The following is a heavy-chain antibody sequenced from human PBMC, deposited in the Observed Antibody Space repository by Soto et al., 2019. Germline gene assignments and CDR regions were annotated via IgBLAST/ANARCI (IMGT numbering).Heavy chain of an antibody. CDR2: IYWDDDK. J-gene: IGHJ5*02. V-gene: IGHV2-5*02. CDR3: ARQVRYCSGNGGQNLFDP. Sequence: GLDLEWLALIYWDDDKRYSPSLKTRLNITKDTSKKQVVVTMTNMDPVDTATYYCARQVRYCSGNGGQNLFDPWGQGTLVTVSS. D-gene: IGHD2-15*01.